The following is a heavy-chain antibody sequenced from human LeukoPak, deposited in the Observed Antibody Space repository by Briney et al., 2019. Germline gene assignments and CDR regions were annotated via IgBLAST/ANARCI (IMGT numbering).Heavy chain of an antibody. CDR3: AKGGATVIDY. D-gene: IGHD4-17*01. CDR1: GFIFSNYW. Sequence: PGGSLRLSCAASGFIFSNYWMHWVRQAPGKGLVWVSRINSDGSSTTSADSVKGRFTISRDNAKNTLYLQMNSLRAEDTAVYYCAKGGATVIDYWGQGTLVTVSS. CDR2: INSDGSST. J-gene: IGHJ4*02. V-gene: IGHV3-74*01.